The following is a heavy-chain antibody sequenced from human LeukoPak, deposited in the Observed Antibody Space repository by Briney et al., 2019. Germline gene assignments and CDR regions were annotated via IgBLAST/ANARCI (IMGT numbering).Heavy chain of an antibody. CDR2: ISGSGGST. Sequence: GSLRISCAASGFTFSSYAMSWVRQAPGKGLEWVSAISGSGGSTYYADSVKGRFTISRDNSKNTLYLQMNSLRVDDMAVYYCAQDLISGSSDNFFDPWGQGTLVTVSS. D-gene: IGHD1-26*01. V-gene: IGHV3-23*01. J-gene: IGHJ5*02. CDR3: AQDLISGSSDNFFDP. CDR1: GFTFSSYA.